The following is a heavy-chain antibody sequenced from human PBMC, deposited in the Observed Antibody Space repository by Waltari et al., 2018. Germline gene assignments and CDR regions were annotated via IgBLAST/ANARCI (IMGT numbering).Heavy chain of an antibody. Sequence: QVQLQESGPGLVKPSETLSLTCTVSGGSISRYYWSWVRQPPGQGLEWIGYIYYSGSTNYNPSLKSRVTISVDTSKNQFSLKLSSVTAADTAVYYCARVPPSGGYYDSSGQFDYWGQGTLVTVSS. CDR2: IYYSGST. V-gene: IGHV4-59*01. CDR1: GGSISRYY. CDR3: ARVPPSGGYYDSSGQFDY. J-gene: IGHJ4*02. D-gene: IGHD3-22*01.